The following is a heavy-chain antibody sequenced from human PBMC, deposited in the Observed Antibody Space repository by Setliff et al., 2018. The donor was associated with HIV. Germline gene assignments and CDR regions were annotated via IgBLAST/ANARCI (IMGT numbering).Heavy chain of an antibody. Sequence: RASVKVSCKASGGAFSSYALSWVRQAPGQGLEWMGGIIPIFGTANYAQKFQGRVTMTTDTSTSTAYMELRNLRSDDTAVYYCAREYLYDNSGYARSTYYLDYWGQGALVTAPQ. CDR3: AREYLYDNSGYARSTYYLDY. V-gene: IGHV1-69*05. CDR1: GGAFSSYA. CDR2: IIPIFGTA. D-gene: IGHD3-22*01. J-gene: IGHJ4*02.